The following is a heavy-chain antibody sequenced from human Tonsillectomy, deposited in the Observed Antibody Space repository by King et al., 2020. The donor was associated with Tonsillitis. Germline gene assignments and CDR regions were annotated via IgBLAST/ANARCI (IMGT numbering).Heavy chain of an antibody. J-gene: IGHJ4*02. Sequence: QLQESGPGLVKPSQTLSLTCSVSGGSLNSDSYYWSWIRQPAGKGLEGFGRMYISGISNQHPSLKSRVTISMDTSTKQVSLKLRSVTAADTAIYYCAIDRGYGFDCWGQGTLVTVSS. D-gene: IGHD5-12*01. CDR3: AIDRGYGFDC. V-gene: IGHV4-61*02. CDR1: GGSLNSDSYY. CDR2: MYISGIS.